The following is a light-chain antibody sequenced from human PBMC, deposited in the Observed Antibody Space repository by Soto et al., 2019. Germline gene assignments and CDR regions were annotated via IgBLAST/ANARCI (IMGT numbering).Light chain of an antibody. CDR1: SSYVRGYEY. V-gene: IGLV2-11*02. Sequence: QSVVTQPRSVSGSPGQSVTISGPGTSSYVRGYEYVSCYQQLRVKPPKLMIYYVVKLPSCVXHRXSCSKSGNTASLTISGLQAEDEADYYCCSYAGSYTFVFGTGTKVTVL. J-gene: IGLJ1*01. CDR2: YVV. CDR3: CSYAGSYTFV.